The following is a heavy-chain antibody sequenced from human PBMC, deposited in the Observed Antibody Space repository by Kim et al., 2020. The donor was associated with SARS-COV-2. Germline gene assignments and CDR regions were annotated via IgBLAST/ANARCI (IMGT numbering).Heavy chain of an antibody. CDR3: ARDRRGVTHAAYFQY. V-gene: IGHV3-48*02. Sequence: DSVKGRFTISRDNAKNSLYLQMDSLRDEDMAVYYCARDRRGVTHAAYFQYWGRGTLVIVSS. D-gene: IGHD2-21*02. J-gene: IGHJ1*01.